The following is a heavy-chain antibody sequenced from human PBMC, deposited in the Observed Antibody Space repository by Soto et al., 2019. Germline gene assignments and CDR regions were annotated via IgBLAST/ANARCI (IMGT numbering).Heavy chain of an antibody. CDR1: GFTFSSYA. CDR2: ISGSGGST. Sequence: EVQLLESGGGLVQPGWSLRLSCAASGFTFSSYAMSWVRQAPGKGLEWVSAISGSGGSTYYADSVKGRFTISRDNSKNTLYLQMNRLRAEDTAVYYCEKDDSKWELLPLYYYYGMDVWGQGTTVTVSS. D-gene: IGHD1-26*01. J-gene: IGHJ6*02. V-gene: IGHV3-23*01. CDR3: EKDDSKWELLPLYYYYGMDV.